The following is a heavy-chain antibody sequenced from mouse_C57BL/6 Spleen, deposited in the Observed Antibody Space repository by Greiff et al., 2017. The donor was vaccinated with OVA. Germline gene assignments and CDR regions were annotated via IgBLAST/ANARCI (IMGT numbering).Heavy chain of an antibody. CDR1: GFTFSDFY. CDR3: ARGYYGYFDY. J-gene: IGHJ2*01. D-gene: IGHD2-1*01. V-gene: IGHV7-1*01. Sequence: EVKLMESGGGLVQSGRSLRLSCATSGFTFSDFYMEWVRQAPGKGLEWIAASRNKANDYTTEYSASVKGRFIVSRDTSQSILYLQMNALRAEDTAIYYCARGYYGYFDYWGQGTTLTVSS. CDR2: SRNKANDYTT.